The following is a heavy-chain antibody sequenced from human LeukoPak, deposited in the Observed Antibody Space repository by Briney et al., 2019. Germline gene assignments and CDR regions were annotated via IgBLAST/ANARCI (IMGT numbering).Heavy chain of an antibody. CDR2: INPNSGGT. Sequence: ASVKVSCKASGYTFTGYYMHWVRQAPGQGLEWMGWINPNSGGTNYAQKFQGRVTMTTDTSTSTTYMELRSLRSDDTAVYYCARNLPVCSGGSCYSGGSRDNWFDPWGQGTLVTASS. V-gene: IGHV1-2*02. D-gene: IGHD2-15*01. CDR3: ARNLPVCSGGSCYSGGSRDNWFDP. CDR1: GYTFTGYY. J-gene: IGHJ5*02.